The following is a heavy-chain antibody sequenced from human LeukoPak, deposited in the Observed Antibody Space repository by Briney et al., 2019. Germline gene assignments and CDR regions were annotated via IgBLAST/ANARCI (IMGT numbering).Heavy chain of an antibody. CDR3: ARHAAMDY. CDR1: GFTFSSYA. D-gene: IGHD5-18*01. J-gene: IGHJ4*02. CDR2: IYYSGST. V-gene: IGHV4-39*01. Sequence: GSLRLSCAASGFTFSSYAMSWVRQAPGKGLEWIGSIYYSGSTYYNPSLKSRVTISVDTSKNQFSLKLSSVTAADTAVYYCARHAAMDYWGQGTLVTVSS.